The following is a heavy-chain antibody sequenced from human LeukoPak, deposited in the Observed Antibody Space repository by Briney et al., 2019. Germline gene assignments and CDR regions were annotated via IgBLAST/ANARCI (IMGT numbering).Heavy chain of an antibody. CDR3: ARDPTSWFGESKNWFDP. CDR1: GYTFTGYY. Sequence: GASVKVSCEASGYTFTGYYMHWVRQAPGQGLEWMGWINPNSGGTNYAQKFQGRVTMTRDTSISTVYMELSRLRSDDTAVYYCARDPTSWFGESKNWFDPWGQGTLVTVSS. CDR2: INPNSGGT. J-gene: IGHJ5*02. D-gene: IGHD3-10*01. V-gene: IGHV1-2*02.